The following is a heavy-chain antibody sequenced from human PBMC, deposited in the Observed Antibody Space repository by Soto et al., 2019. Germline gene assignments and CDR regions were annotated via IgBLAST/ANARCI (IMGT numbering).Heavy chain of an antibody. J-gene: IGHJ4*02. CDR3: ARAWFGDFVYYFDY. V-gene: IGHV1-18*01. D-gene: IGHD3-10*01. CDR2: ISAYNGNT. CDR1: GYTFTNYA. Sequence: QVQLVQSGAEVKKPGASVKVSCKASGYTFTNYAISWVRRAPGQGLEWMGWISAYNGNTNYAQKLQGRVTMTTDTSTSSASMELRSLRSDDTAVYYCARAWFGDFVYYFDYWGQGTLVTVSS.